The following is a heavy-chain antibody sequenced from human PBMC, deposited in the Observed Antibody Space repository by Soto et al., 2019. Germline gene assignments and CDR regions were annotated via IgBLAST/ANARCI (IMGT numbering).Heavy chain of an antibody. CDR1: GGSISSYY. V-gene: IGHV4-59*01. Sequence: SETLSLTCTVSGGSISSYYWSWIRQPPGKGLEWIGYIYYSGSTNYNPSLKSRVTISVDTSKNQFSLKLSSVTAADTAVYYCARANYDFWSGYQENWFDPWGQGTLVTVSS. CDR2: IYYSGST. CDR3: ARANYDFWSGYQENWFDP. D-gene: IGHD3-3*01. J-gene: IGHJ5*02.